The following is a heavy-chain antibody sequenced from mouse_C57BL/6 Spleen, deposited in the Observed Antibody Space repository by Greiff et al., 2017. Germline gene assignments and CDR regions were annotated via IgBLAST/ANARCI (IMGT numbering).Heavy chain of an antibody. J-gene: IGHJ2*01. CDR2: IYPRSGNT. CDR1: GYTFTSYG. V-gene: IGHV1-81*01. D-gene: IGHD1-1*01. Sequence: QVQLQQSGAELARPGASVKLSCKASGYTFTSYGISWVKQRTGQGLEWIGEIYPRSGNTYYNEKFKGKATLTADKSSSTAYMELRSLTSEDSAVYFCARSDYGSSYKYYFDDWGQGTTLTVSS. CDR3: ARSDYGSSYKYYFDD.